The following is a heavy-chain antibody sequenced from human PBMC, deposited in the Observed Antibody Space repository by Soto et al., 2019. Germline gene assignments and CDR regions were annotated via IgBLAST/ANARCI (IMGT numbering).Heavy chain of an antibody. J-gene: IGHJ6*02. CDR3: ARDYMYYYDSSGYGPTYYYYGMDV. CDR2: IYYSGST. D-gene: IGHD3-22*01. CDR1: GVSISSYY. V-gene: IGHV4-59*01. Sequence: SETLSLTCTVSGVSISSYYWSWIRQPPGKGLEWIGYIYYSGSTNYNPSLKSRVTITVDTSKNQFSLKLSSVTAADTAVYYCARDYMYYYDSSGYGPTYYYYGMDVWGQGTTVTVSS.